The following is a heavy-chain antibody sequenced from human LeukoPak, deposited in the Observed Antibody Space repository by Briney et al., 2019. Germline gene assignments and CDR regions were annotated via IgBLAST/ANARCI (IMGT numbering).Heavy chain of an antibody. D-gene: IGHD2-15*01. CDR3: ARVIGPDCSGGSCYSGPFDY. J-gene: IGHJ4*02. V-gene: IGHV1-2*02. CDR1: GYTFTGYY. Sequence: ASVKVSCKASGYTFTGYYMHWVRQAPGQGPEWMGWINPNSGGTNYAQKFQGRVTMTRDTSISTAYMELSRLRSDDTAVYYCARVIGPDCSGGSCYSGPFDYWGQGTLVTVSS. CDR2: INPNSGGT.